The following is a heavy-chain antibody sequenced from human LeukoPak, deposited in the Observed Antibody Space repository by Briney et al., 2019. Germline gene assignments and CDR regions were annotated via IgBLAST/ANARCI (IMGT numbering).Heavy chain of an antibody. CDR2: IRSKAYGGTT. CDR1: GFTFGDYA. Sequence: GGSLRLSCTTSGFTFGDYAMSWVRQAPGKGLEWVGFIRSKAYGGTTEYAASVKGRFTISRDDSKSIAYLQMNNLKTEDTAVYYCTRDQRTDYYYYYMDVWGKGTTVTVSS. CDR3: TRDQRTDYYYYYMDV. D-gene: IGHD1/OR15-1a*01. V-gene: IGHV3-49*04. J-gene: IGHJ6*03.